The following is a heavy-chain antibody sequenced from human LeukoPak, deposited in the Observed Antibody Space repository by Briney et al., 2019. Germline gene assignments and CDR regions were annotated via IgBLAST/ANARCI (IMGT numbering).Heavy chain of an antibody. CDR1: GFTFSDYY. Sequence: GGSLRLSCAASGFTFSDYYMSWIRQAPGKGLEWVSYISSSSSYTNYADSVKGRFTISRDNAKNSLYLQMNSQRAEDTAVYYCARDGSGPYYYYGMDVWGKGTTVTVSS. J-gene: IGHJ6*04. CDR2: ISSSSSYT. CDR3: ARDGSGPYYYYGMDV. D-gene: IGHD3-10*01. V-gene: IGHV3-11*06.